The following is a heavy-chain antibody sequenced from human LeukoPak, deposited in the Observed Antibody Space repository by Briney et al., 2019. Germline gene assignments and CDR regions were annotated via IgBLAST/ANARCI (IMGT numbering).Heavy chain of an antibody. CDR1: GFTFTTYA. D-gene: IGHD2-21*02. V-gene: IGHV3-23*01. CDR3: TRGRRFCGGDCHSWFDS. CDR2: ISGSGDST. J-gene: IGHJ5*01. Sequence: GGSLRLSCAASGFTFTTYAMSWVRQAPGKGLEWVSVISGSGDSTYYADSVKGRFTISRDISKNTLYLQMKSLRAGDTAVYYCTRGRRFCGGDCHSWFDSWGQGTLVTVSS.